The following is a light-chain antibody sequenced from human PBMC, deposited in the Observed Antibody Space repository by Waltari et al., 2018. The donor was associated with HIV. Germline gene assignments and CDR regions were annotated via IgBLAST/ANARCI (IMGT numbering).Light chain of an antibody. Sequence: QSVLTQPPSASGTPGQSVTISCSGSSSNIGSNTVNWYQNLPGTSPKLLIYYNNQRPSGVPDRFSGSKSGTSASLAISGLQSEDEADYYCAAWDDSLMGVFGGGTRLTVL. CDR2: YNN. V-gene: IGLV1-44*01. J-gene: IGLJ3*02. CDR3: AAWDDSLMGV. CDR1: SSNIGSNT.